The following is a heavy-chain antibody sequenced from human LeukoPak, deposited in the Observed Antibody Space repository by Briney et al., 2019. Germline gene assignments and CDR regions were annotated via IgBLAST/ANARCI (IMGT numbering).Heavy chain of an antibody. CDR3: ARDRGAGGWECGTY. V-gene: IGHV1-2*06. CDR2: IKPNIGGT. D-gene: IGHD1-26*01. CDR1: GYTFTDYY. Sequence: GASVKVSCKASGYTFTDYYMHWVRQAPGQGLEWMGRIKPNIGGTNFAQKFQGRVTMTRDTSINTAYMELSRLTPDDTAVYYCARDRGAGGWECGTYWGQGTLVTVSS. J-gene: IGHJ4*02.